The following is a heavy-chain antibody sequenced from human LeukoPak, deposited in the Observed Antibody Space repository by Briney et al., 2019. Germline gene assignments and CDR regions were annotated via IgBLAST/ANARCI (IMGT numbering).Heavy chain of an antibody. V-gene: IGHV3-7*04. J-gene: IGHJ4*02. Sequence: GGALRLSCAASGFTLHNYWMNWVREAPGKGLEWVANINQDGSEKYFVDSVRGRFTISRDNAKNSLYLHMNSLRVEDTAMYYCARGYCSSTSCPLDYWGQGTLVT. CDR2: INQDGSEK. D-gene: IGHD2-2*01. CDR3: ARGYCSSTSCPLDY. CDR1: GFTLHNYW.